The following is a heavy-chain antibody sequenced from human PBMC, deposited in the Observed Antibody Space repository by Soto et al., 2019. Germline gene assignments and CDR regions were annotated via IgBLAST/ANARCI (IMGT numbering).Heavy chain of an antibody. V-gene: IGHV4-59*01. J-gene: IGHJ5*02. CDR3: AKVVGKNWFDP. CDR1: GGSISGYY. Sequence: SETLSLTCSLSGGSISGYYWSWIRQSPGKGLEWIGYIYYTGNTYYNPSLKSRVTISLDTSKNQFSLNLSSVTAADTAVYYCAKVVGKNWFDPWGQGTLVTVSS. D-gene: IGHD2-15*01. CDR2: IYYTGNT.